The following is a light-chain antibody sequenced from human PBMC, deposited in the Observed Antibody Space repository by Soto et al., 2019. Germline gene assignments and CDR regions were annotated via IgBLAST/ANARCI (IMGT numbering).Light chain of an antibody. Sequence: QSVLTQPASVSGSPGQSITISCTGTSSDVGGYNYVSWYQQHPGKAPNLMIYDVSNRPSGVSNRFSGSKSGNTASLTVSGLQAEDQADYYCSSYTISNTRVFGPGTKVTVL. CDR1: SSDVGGYNY. CDR2: DVS. CDR3: SSYTISNTRV. J-gene: IGLJ1*01. V-gene: IGLV2-14*01.